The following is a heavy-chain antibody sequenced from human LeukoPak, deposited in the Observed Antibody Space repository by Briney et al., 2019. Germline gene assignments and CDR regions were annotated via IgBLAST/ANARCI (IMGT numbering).Heavy chain of an antibody. Sequence: ASVKVSCKASGHTFTGYYMHWVRQAPGQGLEWMGWINPNSGGTNYAQKFQGGVTMTRDTSISTAYMELSRLRSDDTAVYYCARANKIIKILNIWGQGTMVTVSS. D-gene: IGHD3-3*01. CDR2: INPNSGGT. V-gene: IGHV1-2*02. J-gene: IGHJ3*02. CDR1: GHTFTGYY. CDR3: ARANKIIKILNI.